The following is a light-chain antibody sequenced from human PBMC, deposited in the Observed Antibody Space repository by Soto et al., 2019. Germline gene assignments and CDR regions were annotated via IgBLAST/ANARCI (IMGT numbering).Light chain of an antibody. CDR1: SSDIGAYNY. Sequence: QSVLTQPPSASGSPGQSVTSSCTGTSSDIGAYNYVSWYQQHPGKAPKLMIYEVSERPSGVPDRFSGSKSGNTASLTVSGLHTEDEADYYCSSYAGSNNLYVFGTGTKLPVL. J-gene: IGLJ1*01. CDR3: SSYAGSNNLYV. CDR2: EVS. V-gene: IGLV2-8*01.